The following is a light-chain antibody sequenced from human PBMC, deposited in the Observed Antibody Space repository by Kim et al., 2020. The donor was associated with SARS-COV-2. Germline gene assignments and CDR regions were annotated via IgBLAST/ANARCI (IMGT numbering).Light chain of an antibody. J-gene: IGKJ4*01. V-gene: IGKV3-15*01. CDR3: QQYNNWPPIT. Sequence: TPGERTTLSCRASQVGSSNGAWHQQKPGQAPRLLIYGASTRATGIPARFSGSGSGTEFTLTISSLQSEDFAVYYCQQYNNWPPITFGGGTKVDIK. CDR2: GAS. CDR1: QVGSSN.